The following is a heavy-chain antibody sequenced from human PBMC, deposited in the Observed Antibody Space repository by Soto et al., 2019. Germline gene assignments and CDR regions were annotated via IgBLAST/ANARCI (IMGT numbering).Heavy chain of an antibody. CDR1: GGSISSFY. D-gene: IGHD2-15*01. CDR2: ISYSGST. Sequence: SETLSLTCTVSGGSISSFYWSWVRQTPGKGLEWIGYISYSGSTNYNPSLNSRVTISVDTSKKRFSLKLTSVTTADTAVYYCTRRQGSYLDQWGQGTQVTVSS. J-gene: IGHJ4*02. V-gene: IGHV4-59*01. CDR3: TRRQGSYLDQ.